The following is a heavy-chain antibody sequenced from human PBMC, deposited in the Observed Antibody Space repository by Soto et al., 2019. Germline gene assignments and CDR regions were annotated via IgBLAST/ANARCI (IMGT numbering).Heavy chain of an antibody. V-gene: IGHV3-53*01. CDR3: ARDLYGDDDFN. Sequence: HPGGSLRLSCAACGFTVSSNYMSWVRQAPGKGLEWVSVIYSGGSTYYADSVKGRFTISRDNSKNTLYLQMNSLRAEDTAVYYCARDLYGDDDFNWGQGTLVTVSS. CDR2: IYSGGST. D-gene: IGHD4-17*01. J-gene: IGHJ4*02. CDR1: GFTVSSNY.